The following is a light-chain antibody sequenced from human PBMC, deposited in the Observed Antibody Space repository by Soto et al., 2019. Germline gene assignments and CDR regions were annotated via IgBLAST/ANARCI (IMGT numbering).Light chain of an antibody. J-gene: IGKJ5*01. CDR3: QHYQSGHPIT. V-gene: IGKV3-11*01. CDR1: EGISRS. CDR2: DAS. Sequence: IVLTQSPVSLSPSPGETATLSCMASEGISRSVGWYQQRPGQAPRLVMYDASNRAAGIPTRFSGSGSGTDFTLTISRLEPEDFALYYCQHYQSGHPITFGQGTRLEIK.